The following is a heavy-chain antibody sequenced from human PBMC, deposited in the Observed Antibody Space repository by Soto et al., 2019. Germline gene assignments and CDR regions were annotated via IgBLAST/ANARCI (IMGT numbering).Heavy chain of an antibody. CDR1: GFTFSSYG. CDR2: IWYDGSNK. J-gene: IGHJ3*02. Sequence: PGGSLRLSCAASGFTFSSYGMHWVRQAPGKGLEWVAVIWYDGSNKYYADSVKGRFTISRDNSKNTLYLQMNSLRAEDTAVYYCASSRGPSIGLDAFDIWGQGTMVTVSS. V-gene: IGHV3-33*01. D-gene: IGHD3-10*01. CDR3: ASSRGPSIGLDAFDI.